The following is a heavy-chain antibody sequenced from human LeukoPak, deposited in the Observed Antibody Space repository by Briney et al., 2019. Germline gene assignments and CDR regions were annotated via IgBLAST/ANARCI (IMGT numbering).Heavy chain of an antibody. Sequence: PGGSLRLSCAASGXTFSSYGMHWVRQAPGKGLEWVAVIWYGGSDKYYADSVKGRFTISRDNSKNTLYLQMNSLRAEDTAVYYCATAPSGSGTFLDYWGQGTLVTVSS. CDR3: ATAPSGSGTFLDY. D-gene: IGHD3-10*01. V-gene: IGHV3-33*01. CDR2: IWYGGSDK. CDR1: GXTFSSYG. J-gene: IGHJ4*02.